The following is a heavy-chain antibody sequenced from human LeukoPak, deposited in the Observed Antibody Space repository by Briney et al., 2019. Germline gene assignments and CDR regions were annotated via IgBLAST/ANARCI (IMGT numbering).Heavy chain of an antibody. CDR3: ARGGECGSCDGFDM. CDR1: GGSFSGYY. Sequence: SETLSLTCAVNGGSFSGYYWIWIRQPPGKGLEWIGEINYSGSTNYNPSLKSRVTISVDTSKNQFSLKLSSVTAADTAVYYCARGGECGSCDGFDMWGQGIMVTVSS. D-gene: IGHD2-15*01. V-gene: IGHV4-34*01. CDR2: INYSGST. J-gene: IGHJ3*02.